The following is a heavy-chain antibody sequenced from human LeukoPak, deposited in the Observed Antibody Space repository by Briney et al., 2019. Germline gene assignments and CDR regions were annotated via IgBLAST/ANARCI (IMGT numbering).Heavy chain of an antibody. CDR1: GGSFSGYY. Sequence: PSETLSLTCAVYGGSFSGYYWNWIRQPPGKGLEWIGEINHSGSTKYNPTLKSRVTISVDTSKNQFSLKLSSVTAADTAVYYCARRPIAAAGLNWFDPWGQGTLVTVSS. J-gene: IGHJ5*02. CDR2: INHSGST. CDR3: ARRPIAAAGLNWFDP. D-gene: IGHD6-13*01. V-gene: IGHV4-34*01.